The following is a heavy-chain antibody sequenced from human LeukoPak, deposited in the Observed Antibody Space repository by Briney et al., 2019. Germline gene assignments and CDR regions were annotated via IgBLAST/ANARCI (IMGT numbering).Heavy chain of an antibody. CDR2: INHSGST. Sequence: SETLSLTCAVYGGSFSGYYWSWIRQPPGKGLEWIGEINHSGSTNYNPSLKSRVTISVDTSKNQLSLKLSSVTAADTAVYYCARMDIVVVPAATHSSYNWFDPWGQGTLVTVSS. J-gene: IGHJ5*02. CDR1: GGSFSGYY. D-gene: IGHD2-2*03. V-gene: IGHV4-34*01. CDR3: ARMDIVVVPAATHSSYNWFDP.